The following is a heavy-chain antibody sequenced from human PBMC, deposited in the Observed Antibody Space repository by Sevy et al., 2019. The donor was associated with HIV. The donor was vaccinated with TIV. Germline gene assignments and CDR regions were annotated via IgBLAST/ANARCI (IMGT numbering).Heavy chain of an antibody. V-gene: IGHV3-23*01. Sequence: GGSLRLSCAVSGFTVNTYAMSWVRQAPGKGLEWVAVINNSGGSTDYADSVRGRFSISSDNPNEYLEMNSLRVEDTAVYYCVKERVGYISSWYYFDYWGQGTLVTVSS. J-gene: IGHJ4*02. CDR3: VKERVGYISSWYYFDY. CDR1: GFTVNTYA. D-gene: IGHD6-13*01. CDR2: INNSGGST.